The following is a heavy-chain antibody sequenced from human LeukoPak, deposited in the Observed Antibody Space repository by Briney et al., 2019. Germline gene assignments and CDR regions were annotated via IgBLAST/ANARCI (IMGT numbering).Heavy chain of an antibody. Sequence: GGSLRFSCAASGFTFSSYGMHWVRQAPGKGLEWVAIISYDGSNKYYADSVKGRFTISRDNPQNSLYLQMNSLRAEDTAVYYCARVARPWGISVAGTFDSWGQGTLVTVSS. V-gene: IGHV3-30*03. D-gene: IGHD6-19*01. CDR2: ISYDGSNK. CDR3: ARVARPWGISVAGTFDS. J-gene: IGHJ4*02. CDR1: GFTFSSYG.